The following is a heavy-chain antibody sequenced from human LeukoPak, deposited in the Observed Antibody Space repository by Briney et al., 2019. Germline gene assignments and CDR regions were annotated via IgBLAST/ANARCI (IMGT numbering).Heavy chain of an antibody. V-gene: IGHV4-59*08. CDR3: ARQVPAAIGGWFDP. D-gene: IGHD2-2*01. CDR1: GGSISSYY. J-gene: IGHJ5*02. CDR2: IYYSGST. Sequence: KTSETLSLTCTVSGGSISSYYWSWIRQPPGKGLEWIGYIYYSGSTNYNPSLKSRVTISVDTSKNQFSLKLSSVTAADTAVYYCARQVPAAIGGWFDPWGQGTLVTVSS.